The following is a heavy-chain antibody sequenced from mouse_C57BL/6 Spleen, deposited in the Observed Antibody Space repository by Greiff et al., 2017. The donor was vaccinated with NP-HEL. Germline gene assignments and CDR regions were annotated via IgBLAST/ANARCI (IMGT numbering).Heavy chain of an antibody. D-gene: IGHD1-1*01. CDR1: GFNIKDYY. V-gene: IGHV14-1*01. J-gene: IGHJ1*03. CDR2: IDPEDGDT. CDR3: TTDYGSSYWYFDV. Sequence: EVQLQQSGAELVRPGASVKLSCTASGFNIKDYYMHWVKQRPEQGLEWIGRIDPEDGDTEYAPKFQGKATMTADTSSNTAYLQLSSRTSEDTAVYYCTTDYGSSYWYFDVWGTGTTVTVSS.